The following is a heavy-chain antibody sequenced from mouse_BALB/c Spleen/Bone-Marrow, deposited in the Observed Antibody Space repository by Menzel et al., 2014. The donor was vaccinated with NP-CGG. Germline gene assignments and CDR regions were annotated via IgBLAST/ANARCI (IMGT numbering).Heavy chain of an antibody. D-gene: IGHD1-1*01. CDR1: GFSLTSYG. J-gene: IGHJ4*01. Sequence: VKLVESGPGLVQPSQSLSIPCTVSGFSLTSYGVHWVRQSPGKGLEWLGVIWSGGSTDYNAAFISRLSISKDNSKSQVFFKMDSLQANDTAIYYCARNLLLRRAMDYWGQGTSVTVSS. V-gene: IGHV2-2*02. CDR3: ARNLLLRRAMDY. CDR2: IWSGGST.